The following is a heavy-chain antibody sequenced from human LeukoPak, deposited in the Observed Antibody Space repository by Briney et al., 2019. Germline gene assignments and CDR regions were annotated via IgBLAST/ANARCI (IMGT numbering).Heavy chain of an antibody. V-gene: IGHV4-34*01. J-gene: IGHJ5*02. Sequence: SETLSLTCAVYGGSFSGYYWSWIRQPPGKGLEWIGEINHSGSTNYNPSLKSRVTISVDTSKNQFSLKLSSVTAADTAVYYCARGEGITMIVVVDRLFDPWGQGTLVTVSS. CDR3: ARGEGITMIVVVDRLFDP. CDR2: INHSGST. CDR1: GGSFSGYY. D-gene: IGHD3-22*01.